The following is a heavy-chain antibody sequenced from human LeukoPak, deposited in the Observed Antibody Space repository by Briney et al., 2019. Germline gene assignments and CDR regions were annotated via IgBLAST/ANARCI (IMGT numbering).Heavy chain of an antibody. V-gene: IGHV4-4*08. CDR2: SYDSWRM. D-gene: IGHD5-18*01. J-gene: IGHJ2*01. CDR1: GDSISRES. Sequence: SETLSLTCTVSGDSISRESWSWIRQAPGKGLECIGYSYDSWRMNYNPSLQSRVTISLDTSKNRLSLQLNSVTAADTTVYYCARRIQLWSYWHFDLWGRGTLVTVTS. CDR3: ARRIQLWSYWHFDL.